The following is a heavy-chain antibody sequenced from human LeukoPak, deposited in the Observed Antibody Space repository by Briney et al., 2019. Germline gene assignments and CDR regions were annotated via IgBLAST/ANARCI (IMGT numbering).Heavy chain of an antibody. Sequence: PGVSLRLSCAASGFTFSSYSMNWVRQAPGKGLEGVAVISYDGSNKYYADSVKGRFTISRDNSKNTLYLQMNSLRAEDTAVYYCARKDYGGNSDYWGQGTLVTVSS. CDR2: ISYDGSNK. D-gene: IGHD4-23*01. V-gene: IGHV3-30*03. J-gene: IGHJ4*02. CDR3: ARKDYGGNSDY. CDR1: GFTFSSYS.